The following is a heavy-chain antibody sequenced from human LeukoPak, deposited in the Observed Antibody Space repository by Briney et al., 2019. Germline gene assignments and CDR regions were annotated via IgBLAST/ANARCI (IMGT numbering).Heavy chain of an antibody. CDR2: ISYDGSNK. V-gene: IGHV3-30-3*02. CDR1: GFTFSSYA. Sequence: GGSLRLSCAASGFTFSSYAMHWVRQAPGKGLEWVAVISYDGSNKYYADSVKGRFTISRDNSKNTLYLQMNSLRAEDTALYFCANEVRPNDYWGRGTLVTVSS. J-gene: IGHJ4*02. D-gene: IGHD4/OR15-4a*01. CDR3: ANEVRPNDY.